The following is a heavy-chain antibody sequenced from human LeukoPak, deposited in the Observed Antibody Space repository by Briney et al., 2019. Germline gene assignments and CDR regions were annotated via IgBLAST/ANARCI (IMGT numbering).Heavy chain of an antibody. CDR1: GFTFSSYS. CDR3: ARDSGKWVSDAFDI. CDR2: ISSSSSYI. J-gene: IGHJ3*02. V-gene: IGHV3-21*01. D-gene: IGHD3-10*01. Sequence: GGSLRLSCAASGFTFSSYSMNWVRQAPGKWLEWVSSISSSSSYIYYADSVKGRFTISRDNAKNSLYLQMNSLRAKDTAVYYCARDSGKWVSDAFDIWGQGTMVTVSS.